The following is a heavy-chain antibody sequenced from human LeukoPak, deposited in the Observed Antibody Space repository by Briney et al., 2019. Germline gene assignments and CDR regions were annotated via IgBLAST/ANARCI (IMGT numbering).Heavy chain of an antibody. D-gene: IGHD2-15*01. Sequence: GGSLRLSCVVSGFTFNRCWMNWVRQAPGKGLEWVSSISSSSNYIYYADSVKGRFTISRDNAKNSLYLQMNSLRAEDTAVYYCARDLCSGGSCYVDYWGQGTLVTVSS. V-gene: IGHV3-21*01. J-gene: IGHJ4*02. CDR2: ISSSSNYI. CDR1: GFTFNRCW. CDR3: ARDLCSGGSCYVDY.